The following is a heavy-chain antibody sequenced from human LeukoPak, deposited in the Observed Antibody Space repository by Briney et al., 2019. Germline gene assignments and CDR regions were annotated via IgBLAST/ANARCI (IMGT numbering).Heavy chain of an antibody. Sequence: SETLSLTCAVYGGSFSGYYWSWIRQPPGKGLECIGEINHSGGTNYTPSLKSRVTISVDTSKNQFSLKLSSVTAADTAVYHCARVSRAVGGRVYFSRRGDAFDIWGQGTMVTVSS. D-gene: IGHD3-16*01. J-gene: IGHJ3*02. CDR2: INHSGGT. V-gene: IGHV4-34*01. CDR3: ARVSRAVGGRVYFSRRGDAFDI. CDR1: GGSFSGYY.